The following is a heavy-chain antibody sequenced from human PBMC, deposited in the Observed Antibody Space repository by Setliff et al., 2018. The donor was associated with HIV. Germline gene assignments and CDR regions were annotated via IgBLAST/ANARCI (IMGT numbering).Heavy chain of an antibody. CDR3: ARPLSMSYNFWGDAFAI. V-gene: IGHV4-59*11. J-gene: IGHJ3*02. D-gene: IGHD3-3*01. CDR1: GGSISGHY. CDR2: IHYSGSN. Sequence: SETLSLTCTVSGGSISGHYWSWIRQTPGKGLEWIGSIHYSGSNVNNPSLKSRITMSLDASKNQFSLKLNSVTAADTAVYYCARPLSMSYNFWGDAFAIWGRGTMVTVSS.